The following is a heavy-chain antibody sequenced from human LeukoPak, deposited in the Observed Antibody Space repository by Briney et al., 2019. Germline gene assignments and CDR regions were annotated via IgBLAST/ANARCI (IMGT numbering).Heavy chain of an antibody. J-gene: IGHJ6*03. Sequence: SETLSLTCTVSGGSINSANYYWGWLRQPPGKGLEWIGRIYYSETTYDNPSLKSRVTKSIETSKNQFSLKLSSVTASDTAVYYCARQRADYYYYYVDVWGKGTTVAVS. CDR2: IYYSETT. CDR1: GGSINSANYY. V-gene: IGHV4-39*01. CDR3: ARQRADYYYYYVDV.